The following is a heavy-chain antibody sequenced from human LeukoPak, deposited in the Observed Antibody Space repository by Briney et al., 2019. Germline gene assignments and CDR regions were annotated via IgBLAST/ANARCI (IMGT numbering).Heavy chain of an antibody. CDR2: IFYSGAA. D-gene: IGHD1/OR15-1a*01. Sequence: SETLSLTCTVSGGSISSSDYYWGWVRQPPGKGLEWIGSIFYSGAAHCNPSLKSRVTISVDTSNNQFSLMLGSVTAADTAVYYCARRIANRNWFDPWGQGTLVTVSS. J-gene: IGHJ5*02. CDR3: ARRIANRNWFDP. CDR1: GGSISSSDYY. V-gene: IGHV4-39*01.